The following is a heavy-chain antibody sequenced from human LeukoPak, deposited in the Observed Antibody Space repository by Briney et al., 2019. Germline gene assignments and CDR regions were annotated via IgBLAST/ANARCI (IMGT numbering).Heavy chain of an antibody. CDR3: ARQQVWGSGPYYFDY. J-gene: IGHJ4*02. CDR2: INSNSGGT. CDR1: GYTFTGYY. D-gene: IGHD6-19*01. Sequence: ASVKVSCKASGYTFTGYYMHWVRQAPGQGLEWMGRINSNSGGTNYAQKFQGRVTMTRDTSISTAYMELSRLRSDDTAVYYCARQQVWGSGPYYFDYWGQGTLVTVSS. V-gene: IGHV1-2*06.